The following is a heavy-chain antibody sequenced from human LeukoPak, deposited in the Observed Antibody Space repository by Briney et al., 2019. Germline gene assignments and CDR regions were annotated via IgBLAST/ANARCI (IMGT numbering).Heavy chain of an antibody. V-gene: IGHV4-4*07. Sequence: SETLSLTCTVSGGSISSYYWSWIRQPAGKGLEWIGRIYTSGSTNYNPSLKSRVTMSVDTSKNQFSLKLSSVTAADTAVYYCARAPGYCSSTSCGNWFDPWGQGTLVTVSS. D-gene: IGHD2-2*01. CDR1: GGSISSYY. CDR3: ARAPGYCSSTSCGNWFDP. J-gene: IGHJ5*02. CDR2: IYTSGST.